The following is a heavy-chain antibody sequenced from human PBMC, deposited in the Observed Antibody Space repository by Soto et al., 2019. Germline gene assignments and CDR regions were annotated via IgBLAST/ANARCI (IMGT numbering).Heavy chain of an antibody. CDR1: GFTFSSYG. CDR2: IWYDGSNK. V-gene: IGHV3-33*01. J-gene: IGHJ6*03. Sequence: GGSLRLSCAASGFTFSSYGMHWVRQAPGKGLEWVAVIWYDGSNKYYADSVKGRFTISRDNSKNTLYLQMNSLRAEDMAVYCCERDRGEVVVGPAAEAGDYYYYMDVWGNGTTVTVSS. D-gene: IGHD2-2*01. CDR3: ERDRGEVVVGPAAEAGDYYYYMDV.